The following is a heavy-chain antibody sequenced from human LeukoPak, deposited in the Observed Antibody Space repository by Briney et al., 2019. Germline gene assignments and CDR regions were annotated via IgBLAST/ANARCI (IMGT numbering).Heavy chain of an antibody. Sequence: PSQTLSLTCAVSGGSISSGGYSWGWIRQPPGKGLEWIGYIYHSGSTYYNPSLKSRVTISVDRSKNQFSLKLSSVTAADTAVYYCARLGYSYGPYWYFDLWGRGTLVTVSS. J-gene: IGHJ2*01. V-gene: IGHV4-30-2*01. CDR1: GGSISSGGYS. CDR2: IYHSGST. CDR3: ARLGYSYGPYWYFDL. D-gene: IGHD5-18*01.